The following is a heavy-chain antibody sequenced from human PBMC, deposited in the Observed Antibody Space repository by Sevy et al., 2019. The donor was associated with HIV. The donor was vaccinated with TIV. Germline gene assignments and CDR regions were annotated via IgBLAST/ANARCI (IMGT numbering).Heavy chain of an antibody. D-gene: IGHD2-8*01. CDR2: IYPGDSDT. J-gene: IGHJ6*02. CDR1: GYSFTSYW. V-gene: IGHV5-51*01. CDR3: ASNTRQGERGHYCTNGVCRSLYYYGMDV. Sequence: KRAGGSLRLSCKGSGYSFTSYWIGWVRQMPGKGLEWMGIIYPGDSDTRYSPSFQGQVTISADKSISTAYLQWSSLKASDTAMYYCASNTRQGERGHYCTNGVCRSLYYYGMDVWGQGTTVTVSS.